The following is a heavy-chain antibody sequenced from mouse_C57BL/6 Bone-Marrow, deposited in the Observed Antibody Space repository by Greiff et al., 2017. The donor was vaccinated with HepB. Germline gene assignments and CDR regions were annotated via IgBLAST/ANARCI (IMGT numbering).Heavy chain of an antibody. CDR3: ARHGLRQAWFAY. V-gene: IGHV5-9*01. CDR2: ISGGGGNT. CDR1: GFTFSSYT. D-gene: IGHD2-4*01. J-gene: IGHJ3*01. Sequence: EVMLVESGGGLVKPGGSLKLSCAASGFTFSSYTMSWVRQTPEKRLEWVATISGGGGNTYYPDSVKGRFTISRDNAKNTLYLQMSSLRSEDTALYYCARHGLRQAWFAYWGQGTLVTVSA.